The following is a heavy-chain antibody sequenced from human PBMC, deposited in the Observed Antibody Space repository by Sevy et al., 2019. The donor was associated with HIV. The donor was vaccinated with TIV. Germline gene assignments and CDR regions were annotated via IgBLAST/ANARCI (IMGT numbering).Heavy chain of an antibody. CDR2: INFDGSDR. CDR1: KFPFRSNG. J-gene: IGHJ5*02. CDR3: AKDLRVVIPAAMQPADL. Sequence: GGSLRLSCVASKFPFRSNGFHWVRQPPGKGLEWRSYINFDGSDRKYADSVKCRFTVSRDNSKNTLYLQMNSLRAEDTAVYYCAKDLRVVIPAAMQPADLWGQGTLVTVSS. V-gene: IGHV3-30*02. D-gene: IGHD2-2*01.